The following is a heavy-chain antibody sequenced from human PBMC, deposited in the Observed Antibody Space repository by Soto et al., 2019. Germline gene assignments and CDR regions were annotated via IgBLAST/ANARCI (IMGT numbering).Heavy chain of an antibody. CDR1: GFTFSSYG. J-gene: IGHJ4*02. D-gene: IGHD2-15*01. CDR2: ISYDGSNK. V-gene: IGHV3-30*18. CDR3: AKPMGVVAALFDY. Sequence: QVQLVESGGGVVQPGRSLRLSCAASGFTFSSYGMHWVRQAPGKGLEWVAVISYDGSNKYYADSVKGRFTISRDNSKNTLYLQMNSLRAEDTAVYYCAKPMGVVAALFDYWGQGTLVTVSS.